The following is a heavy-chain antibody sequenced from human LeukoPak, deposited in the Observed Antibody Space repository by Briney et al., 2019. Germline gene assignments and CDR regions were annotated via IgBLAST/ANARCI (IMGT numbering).Heavy chain of an antibody. CDR1: GFTFSSYA. CDR2: IANDGRDK. Sequence: QSGGSLRLSCAASGFTFSSYAMHWVRQAPGKGLEWVTVIANDGRDKKYADSVRGRFTISRDNSKNTVYLQMDSLRVEDMAVYYCAKDSKITSADYYFDYWGLGTLVTVSS. D-gene: IGHD6-13*01. V-gene: IGHV3-30*04. J-gene: IGHJ4*02. CDR3: AKDSKITSADYYFDY.